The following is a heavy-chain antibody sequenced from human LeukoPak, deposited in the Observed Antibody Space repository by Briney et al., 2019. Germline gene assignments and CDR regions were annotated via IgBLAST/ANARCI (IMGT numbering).Heavy chain of an antibody. CDR3: AKGQQLVPYDAFDI. CDR1: GFTFDDYA. J-gene: IGHJ3*02. V-gene: IGHV3-9*01. Sequence: PGGSLRLSCAASGFTFDDYAMHWVRQAPGKGLEWVSGISWNSGSIGYADSVKGRFTISRDNAKNSLYLQMNSLRAEDTALYYCAKGQQLVPYDAFDIWGQGTMVTVSS. CDR2: ISWNSGSI. D-gene: IGHD6-13*01.